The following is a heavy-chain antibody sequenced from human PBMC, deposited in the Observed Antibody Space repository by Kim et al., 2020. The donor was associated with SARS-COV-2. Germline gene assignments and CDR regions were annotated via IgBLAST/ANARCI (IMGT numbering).Heavy chain of an antibody. Sequence: GGSLRLSCAADGFTFHNHAMHWVRQAPGKGLEWVSLISGDGRDTYYTDSVKGRFTISRDNSNNSLYLQMNSLRTEDTALYYCAKSDQEPREDYYYYYMDVWGKGTTVTVSS. V-gene: IGHV3-43*02. D-gene: IGHD1-26*01. CDR1: GFTFHNHA. CDR3: AKSDQEPREDYYYYYMDV. J-gene: IGHJ6*03. CDR2: ISGDGRDT.